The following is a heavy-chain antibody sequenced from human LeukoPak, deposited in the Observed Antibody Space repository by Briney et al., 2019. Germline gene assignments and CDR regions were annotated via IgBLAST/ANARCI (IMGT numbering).Heavy chain of an antibody. CDR1: GCRFTRYW. CDR2: IDPSDSYT. Sequence: GASLQISFKGPGCRFTRYWIRWGRQMPGKGLEWMGRIDPSDSYTNYSPSFQGHVTISADKSISTAYLQWSSLKASDTAMYYYAITYYYDSSGSHGGYWGQGTLVTVSS. D-gene: IGHD3-22*01. J-gene: IGHJ4*02. V-gene: IGHV5-10-1*01. CDR3: AITYYYDSSGSHGGY.